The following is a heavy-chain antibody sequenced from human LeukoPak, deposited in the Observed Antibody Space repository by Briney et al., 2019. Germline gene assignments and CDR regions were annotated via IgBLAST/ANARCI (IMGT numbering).Heavy chain of an antibody. Sequence: SETLSLTCTVSGGSISSYYWSWIRQPPGKGLEWIGYIYYNGSTKYNPSLKSRVTISVDTSKNQFSLKLNSVTAADTAVYYCARAPGSGSYYNGIDYWGQGALVTVSS. D-gene: IGHD3-10*01. V-gene: IGHV4-59*01. CDR2: IYYNGST. CDR3: ARAPGSGSYYNGIDY. CDR1: GGSISSYY. J-gene: IGHJ4*02.